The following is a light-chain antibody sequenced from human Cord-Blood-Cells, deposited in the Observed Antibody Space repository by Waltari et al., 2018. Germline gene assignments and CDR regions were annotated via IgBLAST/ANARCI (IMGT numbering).Light chain of an antibody. CDR1: RSNIGTHY. CDR3: GTWDSSLSAVV. Sequence: QSALTQPPSVSAAPGPKVTIPCSGSRSNIGTHYVSWYQQLPGTAPTLLIYENNKRPSGIPDRFSGSKSGTSATLGITGLQTGDEADYYCGTWDSSLSAVVFGGGTKLTVL. V-gene: IGLV1-51*02. J-gene: IGLJ2*01. CDR2: ENN.